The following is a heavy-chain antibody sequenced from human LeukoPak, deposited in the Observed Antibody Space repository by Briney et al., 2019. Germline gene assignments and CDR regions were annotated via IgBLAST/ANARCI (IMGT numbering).Heavy chain of an antibody. Sequence: SETLSLTCAVYGGSFSGYYWSWIRQPPGKGLEWIGYIYYSGSTNYNPSLKSRVTISVDTSKNQFSLKLSSVTAADTAVYYCARQELAVAGYAIDYWGQGTLVTVSS. V-gene: IGHV4-59*01. CDR3: ARQELAVAGYAIDY. CDR2: IYYSGST. CDR1: GGSFSGYY. J-gene: IGHJ4*02. D-gene: IGHD6-19*01.